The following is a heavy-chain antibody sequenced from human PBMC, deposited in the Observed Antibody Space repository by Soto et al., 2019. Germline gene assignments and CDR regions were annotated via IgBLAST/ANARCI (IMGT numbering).Heavy chain of an antibody. CDR1: GGTFSSYA. CDR3: ARVEGVLRFLEWLGWFDP. V-gene: IGHV1-69*01. D-gene: IGHD3-3*01. J-gene: IGHJ5*02. CDR2: IIPIFGTA. Sequence: QVQLVQSGAEVKKPGSSVKVSCKASGGTFSSYAISWVRQAPGQGLEWMGGIIPIFGTANYAQKFQGRVTITADEDTSTAYMELSSLRSEDTAVYYCARVEGVLRFLEWLGWFDPWGQGTLVTVSS.